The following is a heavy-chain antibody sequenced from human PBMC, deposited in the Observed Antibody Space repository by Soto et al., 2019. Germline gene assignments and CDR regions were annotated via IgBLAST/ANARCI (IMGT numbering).Heavy chain of an antibody. CDR2: ISGSGGST. D-gene: IGHD2-2*01. CDR3: AKEYCSSTSCQLDY. V-gene: IGHV3-23*01. Sequence: GGSLRLSCASSGFTFSSYAMSLVRQAPGKGLEWVSAISGSGGSTYYADSVKGRFTISRDNSKNTLYLQMNSLRAEDTAVYYCAKEYCSSTSCQLDYWGQGTLVTVSS. CDR1: GFTFSSYA. J-gene: IGHJ4*02.